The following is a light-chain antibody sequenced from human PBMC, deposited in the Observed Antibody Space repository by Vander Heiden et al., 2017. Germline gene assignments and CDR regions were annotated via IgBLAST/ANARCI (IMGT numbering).Light chain of an antibody. Sequence: EIVLTQSPATLSLSPGERATLSCRASQSVSSYLAWYQQKPGQAPRLLIYDASNRANGIPDRFSGSGSGTDFTLTSSSLEPEDFAVYYWQQRSNLRTFGGGTKVEIK. CDR2: DAS. CDR3: QQRSNLRT. CDR1: QSVSSY. V-gene: IGKV3-11*01. J-gene: IGKJ4*01.